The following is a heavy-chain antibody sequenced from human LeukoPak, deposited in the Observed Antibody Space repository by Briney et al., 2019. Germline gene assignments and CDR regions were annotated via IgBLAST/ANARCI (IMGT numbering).Heavy chain of an antibody. Sequence: PSETLSLTCTVSGGSISSGDYYWSWIRQPPGKGLEWIGYIYYSGSTYYNPSLKSRVTISVDTSKNQFSLKLSSVTAADTAVYYCARITEYKKNNRFGYHYYYMDVWGKGTTVTVSS. V-gene: IGHV4-30-4*08. CDR2: IYYSGST. CDR1: GGSISSGDYY. J-gene: IGHJ6*03. D-gene: IGHD1/OR15-1a*01. CDR3: ARITEYKKNNRFGYHYYYMDV.